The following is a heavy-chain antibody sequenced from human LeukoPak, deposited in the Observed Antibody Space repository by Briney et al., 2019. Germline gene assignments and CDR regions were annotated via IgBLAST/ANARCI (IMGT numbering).Heavy chain of an antibody. CDR2: ISAYNGNT. D-gene: IGHD2-2*01. CDR3: PRDPGLVPAAKTSFDP. V-gene: IGHV1-18*01. Sequence: GASVKVSCKASGYTFTSYGISWVRQAPGQGLEWMGWISAYNGNTNYAQKLQGRVTMTTDTSTSTAYMELRSLRSDDTAVYYCPRDPGLVPAAKTSFDPWGQGTLVTVSS. CDR1: GYTFTSYG. J-gene: IGHJ5*02.